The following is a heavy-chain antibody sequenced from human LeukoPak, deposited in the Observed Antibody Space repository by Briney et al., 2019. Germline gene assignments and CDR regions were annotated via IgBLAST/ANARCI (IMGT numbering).Heavy chain of an antibody. D-gene: IGHD6-13*01. CDR3: ATGYSSTWYYFDY. CDR2: IYHSGST. V-gene: IGHV4-59*01. J-gene: IGHJ4*02. CDR1: GVSISSYY. Sequence: SETLSLTCTVSGVSISSYYWSWVRQPPGKGLEWIGYIYHSGSTNYNPSLKSRVTISADTSKDQFSLKLASVTAADTAVYYCATGYSSTWYYFDYWGQGTLVTVSS.